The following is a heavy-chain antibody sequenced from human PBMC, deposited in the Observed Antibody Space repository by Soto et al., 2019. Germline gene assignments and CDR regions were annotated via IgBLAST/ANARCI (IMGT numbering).Heavy chain of an antibody. CDR1: GFSLTTRGVG. CDR3: AHRTTTVTWWFDP. J-gene: IGHJ5*02. V-gene: IGHV2-5*02. Sequence: QITLKESGPTLVKPTQTLTLTCTFSGFSLTTRGVGVGWIRQPPGKHLEWLALIYWDDDTRYSPSLKSRLAITKDTSKNQVVLTMSNIDPADTGTYFCAHRTTTVTWWFDPWGQGTLVTVSS. D-gene: IGHD4-17*01. CDR2: IYWDDDT.